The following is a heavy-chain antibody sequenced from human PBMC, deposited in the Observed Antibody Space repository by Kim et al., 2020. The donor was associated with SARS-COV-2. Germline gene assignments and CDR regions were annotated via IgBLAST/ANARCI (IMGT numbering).Heavy chain of an antibody. J-gene: IGHJ4*02. CDR1: GFTFSSHA. V-gene: IGHV3-23*01. D-gene: IGHD1-26*01. Sequence: GGSLRLSCATSGFTFSSHAMSWVRQAPGKGLEWVSAITRSGSSTYYADSVKGRFTISRDNSKNMLCLQMNSLRAEDTAVYYCAKSVARYYLGIFEHWGQG. CDR3: AKSVARYYLGIFEH. CDR2: ITRSGSST.